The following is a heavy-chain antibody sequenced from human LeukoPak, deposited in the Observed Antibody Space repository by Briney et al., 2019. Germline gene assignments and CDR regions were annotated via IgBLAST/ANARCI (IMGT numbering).Heavy chain of an antibody. V-gene: IGHV1-2*02. CDR2: INPNDGDT. Sequence: ASVKLCCSASGSTFTDYYMHWGRQAPGQGFEWMGGINPNDGDTNYAQKFQGRVTMTRDTSISTAYMEVSRLRSDDTAVYYCARANFVYGSSATYLFGYWGQGTLVTVSS. D-gene: IGHD3-22*01. CDR3: ARANFVYGSSATYLFGY. CDR1: GSTFTDYY. J-gene: IGHJ4*02.